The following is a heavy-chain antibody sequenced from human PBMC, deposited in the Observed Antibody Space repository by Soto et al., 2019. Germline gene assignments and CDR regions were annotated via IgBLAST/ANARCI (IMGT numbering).Heavy chain of an antibody. Sequence: EVQLLESGGGLVQPGGSLRLSCAASGFTFSSYAMSWVRLAPGKGLEWVSAISGSGGSTYYADSVKGRFTISRDNSKNTLYLQMNSLRAEDTAVYYCAKDRGGYYGSGSPDAFDIWGQGTMVTVSS. V-gene: IGHV3-23*01. CDR1: GFTFSSYA. CDR2: ISGSGGST. J-gene: IGHJ3*02. D-gene: IGHD3-10*01. CDR3: AKDRGGYYGSGSPDAFDI.